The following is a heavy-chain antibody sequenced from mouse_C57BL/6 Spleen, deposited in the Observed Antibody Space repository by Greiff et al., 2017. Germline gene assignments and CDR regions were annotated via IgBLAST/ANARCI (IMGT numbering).Heavy chain of an antibody. J-gene: IGHJ3*01. V-gene: IGHV5-4*01. CDR1: GFTFSSYA. CDR3: ARDITGMFAY. D-gene: IGHD4-1*01. Sequence: EVKLVESGGGLVKPGGSLKLSCAASGFTFSSYAMSWVRQTPEKRLEWVATISHGGSYTYYPDNVKGRFTISRDNAKNNLYLQMSHLKSEDTAMYYCARDITGMFAYWGQGTLVTVSA. CDR2: ISHGGSYT.